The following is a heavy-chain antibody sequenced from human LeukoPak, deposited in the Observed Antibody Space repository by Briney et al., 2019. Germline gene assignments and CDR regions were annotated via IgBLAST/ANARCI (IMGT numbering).Heavy chain of an antibody. CDR2: IYYSGST. D-gene: IGHD6-6*01. CDR3: ARQYSSSFGFDY. J-gene: IGHJ4*02. Sequence: PSETLSLTCTVSGGSISSYHWSWIRQPPGKGLERIGYIYYSGSTNYNPSLKSRVTISVDTSKNQFSLKLSSVTAADTAVYYCARQYSSSFGFDYWGQGTLVTVSS. CDR1: GGSISSYH. V-gene: IGHV4-59*01.